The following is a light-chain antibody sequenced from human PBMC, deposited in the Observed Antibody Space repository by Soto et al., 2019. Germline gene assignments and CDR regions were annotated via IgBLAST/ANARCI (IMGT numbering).Light chain of an antibody. J-gene: IGKJ1*01. CDR1: QSVSSSY. CDR3: QQYATSPWT. Sequence: EIVLTQSPDTLSLSPGERATLSCRASQSVSSSYLAWYRQKPGQAPRLLIYGASIRATGIPDRFSVSGSGTDFTLTISRLEPDDFAVYYCQQYATSPWTFGQGTNVEIK. V-gene: IGKV3-20*01. CDR2: GAS.